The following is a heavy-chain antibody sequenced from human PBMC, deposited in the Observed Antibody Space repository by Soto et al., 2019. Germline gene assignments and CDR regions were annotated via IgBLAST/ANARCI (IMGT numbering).Heavy chain of an antibody. CDR1: GYTFTSYA. Sequence: ASVKVSCKASGYTFTSYAMHWVRQAPGQRLEWMGWINAGNGNIKYSQKFQGRVTMTEDTSTDTAYMELSSLRSEDTAVYYCATDKPFGVAAYGMDVWGQGTTVTVSS. D-gene: IGHD3-3*01. CDR2: INAGNGNI. V-gene: IGHV1-3*01. CDR3: ATDKPFGVAAYGMDV. J-gene: IGHJ6*02.